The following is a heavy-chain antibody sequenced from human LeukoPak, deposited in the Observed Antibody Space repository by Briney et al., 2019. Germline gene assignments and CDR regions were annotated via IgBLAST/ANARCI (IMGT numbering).Heavy chain of an antibody. V-gene: IGHV4-30-4*01. CDR2: IYYSGST. D-gene: IGHD4-17*01. Sequence: SETLSLTCTVSGGSISSGDYYWSWIRQPPGKGLEWIGYIYYSGSTYYNPSLKSRVTISVDTSKNQFSLKLSSVTAADTAVYYCAGFYQTTVTTDAFDIWGQGTMVTVSS. CDR1: GGSISSGDYY. CDR3: AGFYQTTVTTDAFDI. J-gene: IGHJ3*02.